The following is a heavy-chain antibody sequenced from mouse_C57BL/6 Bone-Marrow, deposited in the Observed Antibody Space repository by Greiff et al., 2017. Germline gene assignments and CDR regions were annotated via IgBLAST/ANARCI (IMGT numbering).Heavy chain of an antibody. Sequence: QVQLQQSGAELARPGASVKLSCKASGYTFTSYGISWVKQRTGQGLEWIGEIYPRSGNTYYNEKFKGKATLTADKSSSTAYMELRSLTSEDSAFYFCARLGVYAMDYWGQGTSVTVSS. CDR1: GYTFTSYG. CDR3: ARLGVYAMDY. J-gene: IGHJ4*01. CDR2: IYPRSGNT. V-gene: IGHV1-81*01.